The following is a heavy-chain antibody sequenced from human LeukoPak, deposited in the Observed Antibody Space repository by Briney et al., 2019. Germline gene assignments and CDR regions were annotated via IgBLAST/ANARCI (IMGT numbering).Heavy chain of an antibody. V-gene: IGHV3-48*03. CDR1: GFTFSSYE. CDR2: ISSSGSTI. J-gene: IGHJ6*04. Sequence: PGGSLRLSCAAAGFTFSSYEMNWVRQAPGKGLEWVSYISSSGSTIYYADSVKGRFTISRDNAKNSLYLQMNSLRAEDTAVYYCAELGLTMIGGVWGKGTTVTISS. CDR3: AELGLTMIGGV. D-gene: IGHD3-10*02.